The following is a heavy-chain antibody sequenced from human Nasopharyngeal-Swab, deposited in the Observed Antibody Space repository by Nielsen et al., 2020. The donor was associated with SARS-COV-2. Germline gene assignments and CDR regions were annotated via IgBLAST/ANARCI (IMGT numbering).Heavy chain of an antibody. V-gene: IGHV1-2*06. D-gene: IGHD3-9*01. CDR1: GDTFTYYY. CDR2: INPNTGVA. CDR3: AKEYDTLPGSST. J-gene: IGHJ5*02. Sequence: ASMKVYCKAFGDTFTYYYIFWVRQAPGKGLEWMGRINPNTGVATYAPKLQGRVTMTGDTSASTAYMDLTRLTSYDTAIYYCAKEYDTLPGSSTWGLGTLVTVSS.